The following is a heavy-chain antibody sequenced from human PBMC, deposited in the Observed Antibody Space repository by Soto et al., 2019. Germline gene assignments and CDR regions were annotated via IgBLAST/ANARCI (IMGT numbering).Heavy chain of an antibody. CDR2: ISGSGGST. V-gene: IGHV3-23*01. CDR3: AKVPYYYDSSGYYSSQYYYYGMDV. CDR1: GFTFSSYA. J-gene: IGHJ6*02. Sequence: PGGSLRLSCAASGFTFSSYAMTWVRQAPGKGLEWVSAISGSGGSTYYADSVKGRFTISRDNSKNTLYLQMNSLRAEDTAAYYCAKVPYYYDSSGYYSSQYYYYGMDVWGQGTTVTVSS. D-gene: IGHD3-22*01.